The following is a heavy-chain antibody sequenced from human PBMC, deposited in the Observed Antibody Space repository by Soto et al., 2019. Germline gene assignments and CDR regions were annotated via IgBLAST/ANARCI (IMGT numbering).Heavy chain of an antibody. CDR2: ISYDGSKK. CDR3: AKDMGGFDP. V-gene: IGHV3-30-3*01. CDR1: GFIFSSYA. Sequence: PGGSLRLSCAASGFIFSSYAMHWVRQAPGKGLEGVAVISYDGSKKYYADSVKGRYTISRDDSKNTLYLQMNSLRVEDTAVYYCAKDMGGFDPWGQGTLVTVSS. J-gene: IGHJ5*02. D-gene: IGHD3-16*01.